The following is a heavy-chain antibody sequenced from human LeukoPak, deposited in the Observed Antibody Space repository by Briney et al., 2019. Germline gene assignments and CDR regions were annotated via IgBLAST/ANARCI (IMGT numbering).Heavy chain of an antibody. Sequence: GGSLRLSCAASGFTFSSYGMHWVRQAPGKGLEWVAVISYYGSKKYYADSGKGRFTISRDNTKNTLYLQVKSLSADDTAVYHCGREILGFDFSFDYWGQGTIVTVSS. V-gene: IGHV3-30*03. CDR3: GREILGFDFSFDY. CDR1: GFTFSSYG. D-gene: IGHD1-26*01. J-gene: IGHJ4*02. CDR2: ISYYGSKK.